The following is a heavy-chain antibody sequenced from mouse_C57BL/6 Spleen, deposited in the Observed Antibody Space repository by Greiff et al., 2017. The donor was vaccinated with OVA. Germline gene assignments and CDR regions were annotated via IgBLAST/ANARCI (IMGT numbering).Heavy chain of an antibody. V-gene: IGHV1-4*01. J-gene: IGHJ2*01. CDR3: ARVGSFDY. Sequence: QVQLKESGAELARPGASVKMSCKASGYTFTSYTMHWVKQRPGQGLEWIGYINPSSGYTKYNQKFKDKATLTADKSSSTAYMQLSSLTSEDSAVYYCARVGSFDYWGQGTTLTVSS. CDR2: INPSSGYT. CDR1: GYTFTSYT.